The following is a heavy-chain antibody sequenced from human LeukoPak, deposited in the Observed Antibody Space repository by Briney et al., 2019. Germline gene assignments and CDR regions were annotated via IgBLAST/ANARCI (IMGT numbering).Heavy chain of an antibody. V-gene: IGHV1-24*01. J-gene: IGHJ3*02. CDR2: FDPEDGET. CDR1: GYTLTALS. D-gene: IGHD1-26*01. CDR3: ATALAIVGATPDSFDS. Sequence: ASVKVSCKVSGYTLTALSMHWVRQAPGKGLEWLGGFDPEDGETIYAQKFQGRVTMTEDTSTDTAYMELSSLRSEDTAVYYCATALAIVGATPDSFDSWGQGTMVTVSS.